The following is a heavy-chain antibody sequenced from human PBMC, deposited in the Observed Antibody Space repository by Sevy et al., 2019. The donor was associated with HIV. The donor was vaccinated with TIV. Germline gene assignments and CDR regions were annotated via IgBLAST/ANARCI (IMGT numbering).Heavy chain of an antibody. V-gene: IGHV3-48*03. Sequence: GGSLRLSCTASGFTFSSYEMNWVRQAPGKGLEWVSSIISSGDTIYYADSVKGRFTVSRGNAKNSLFLQMNSLRAEDTAIYYCARGPHYYYDSSSFFEYWGQGTLVTVSS. D-gene: IGHD3-22*01. CDR1: GFTFSSYE. J-gene: IGHJ4*02. CDR3: ARGPHYYYDSSSFFEY. CDR2: IISSGDTI.